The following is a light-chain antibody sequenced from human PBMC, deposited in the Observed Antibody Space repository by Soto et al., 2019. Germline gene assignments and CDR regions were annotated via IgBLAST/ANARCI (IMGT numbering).Light chain of an antibody. Sequence: DIQMTQSPSSLSASVGDRVTITCRASQSISSYLNWYQQKPGKAPKLLIYAASSLQSGVPSRFSGSGSGTDFTLTISSLQPEDFATYYCQQSYSTPWTFGQGNKLEIK. CDR3: QQSYSTPWT. CDR1: QSISSY. CDR2: AAS. V-gene: IGKV1-39*01. J-gene: IGKJ2*01.